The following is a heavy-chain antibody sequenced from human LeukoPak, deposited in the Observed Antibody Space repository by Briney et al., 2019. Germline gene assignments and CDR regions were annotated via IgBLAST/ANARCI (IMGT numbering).Heavy chain of an antibody. V-gene: IGHV3-53*01. CDR2: IHSGGST. J-gene: IGHJ3*02. CDR1: GFTVSSNY. Sequence: PGGSLRLSCAASGFTVSSNYMSWVRQAPGKGLEWVSVIHSGGSTYYADSVKGRFTISRDNSKNTLYLQMNSLRAEDTAVYYCARDKAYYYDSSGSAGDAFDIWGQGTMVTVSS. D-gene: IGHD3-22*01. CDR3: ARDKAYYYDSSGSAGDAFDI.